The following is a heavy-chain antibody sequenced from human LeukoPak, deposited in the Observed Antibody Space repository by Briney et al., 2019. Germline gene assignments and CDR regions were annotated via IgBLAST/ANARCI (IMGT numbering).Heavy chain of an antibody. CDR1: GFTFSSYD. CDR2: IGTAGDT. Sequence: GGSLRLSCAASGFTFSSYDMHWVRQATGKGLEWVSAIGTAGDTYYPGSVKGRLTISRENAKNSLYLQMNSLRAGDTAVYYCARARLHDYGDYEGAFDIWGQGTMVTVSS. CDR3: ARARLHDYGDYEGAFDI. J-gene: IGHJ3*02. D-gene: IGHD4-17*01. V-gene: IGHV3-13*01.